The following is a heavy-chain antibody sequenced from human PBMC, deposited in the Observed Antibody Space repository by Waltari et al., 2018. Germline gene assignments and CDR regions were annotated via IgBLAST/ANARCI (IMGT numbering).Heavy chain of an antibody. J-gene: IGHJ5*02. Sequence: QVQLVQSGAEVKKPGSSVKVSCKASGGTFSSYAISWVRQAPGQGLEWMGGIIPIFGTANYAQKFQGRVTITADESTSTAYMELSSLRSEDTAVYYCARALGLLRYFDWLGWFDPWGQGTLVTVSS. CDR1: GGTFSSYA. CDR3: ARALGLLRYFDWLGWFDP. V-gene: IGHV1-69*01. D-gene: IGHD3-9*01. CDR2: IIPIFGTA.